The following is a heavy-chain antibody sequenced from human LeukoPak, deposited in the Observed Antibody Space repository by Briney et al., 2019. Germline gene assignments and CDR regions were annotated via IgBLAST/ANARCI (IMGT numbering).Heavy chain of an antibody. CDR2: IYTSGST. V-gene: IGHV4-61*02. D-gene: IGHD3-22*01. Sequence: SETRSLTCTVSGGSISSGGYYWSWIRQPAGKGLEWIGRIYTSGSTNYNPSLKSRVTISVDTSKNQFSLKLSSVTAADTAVYYCATLFDSSGYYVDYWGQGTLVTVSS. CDR1: GGSISSGGYY. J-gene: IGHJ4*02. CDR3: ATLFDSSGYYVDY.